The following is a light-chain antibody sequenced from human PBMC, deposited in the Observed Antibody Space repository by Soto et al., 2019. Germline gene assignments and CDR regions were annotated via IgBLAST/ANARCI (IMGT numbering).Light chain of an antibody. CDR1: QSISTY. CDR3: QQSYSAPPWT. V-gene: IGKV1-39*01. Sequence: DIQMTQSPSSLSASVGDRVTISCRASQSISTYLNWYQQKPGKAPRLLIYAASTVQNGVPPRFSGSGSGTDFTLTISSRRLDDIATYFCQQSYSAPPWTFGQGTKVEIK. J-gene: IGKJ1*01. CDR2: AAS.